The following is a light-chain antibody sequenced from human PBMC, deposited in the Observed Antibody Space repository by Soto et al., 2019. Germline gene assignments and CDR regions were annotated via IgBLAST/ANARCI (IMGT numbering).Light chain of an antibody. V-gene: IGLV2-14*01. CDR1: SSDVGGYNY. J-gene: IGLJ2*01. Sequence: QSALTQPASVSGSPGQSITLSCTGTSSDVGGYNYVSWYQQHPGKAPKLLIYEVSNRPSGVSNRFSGSKSGNMASLTISGLQAEDEADYYCNSYTSSSTRVVFGGGTKLTVL. CDR2: EVS. CDR3: NSYTSSSTRVV.